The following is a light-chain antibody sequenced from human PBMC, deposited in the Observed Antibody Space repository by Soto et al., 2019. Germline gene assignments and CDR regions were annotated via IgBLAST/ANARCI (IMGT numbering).Light chain of an antibody. J-gene: IGLJ2*01. CDR1: SGHGSYA. CDR2: LNSDGSH. V-gene: IGLV4-69*01. Sequence: QPVLTQSPSASASLGASVKLTCTLSSGHGSYAIAWHQQQPEKGPRYLMKLNSDGSHNKGDGIPDRFSGSSSGAERYLTISSLQSDDEADYYCQTWGTGIVVFGGGTKLTVL. CDR3: QTWGTGIVV.